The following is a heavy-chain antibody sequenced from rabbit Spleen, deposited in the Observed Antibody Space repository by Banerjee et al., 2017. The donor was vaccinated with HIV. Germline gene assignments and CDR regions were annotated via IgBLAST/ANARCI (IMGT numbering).Heavy chain of an antibody. J-gene: IGHJ6*01. CDR3: ARDTSSSFSSYGMDL. CDR2: IDSGSSGFT. CDR1: GVSFSSSSY. V-gene: IGHV1S40*01. Sequence: QSLEESGGDLVKPGASLTLTCTASGVSFSSSSYVCWVRQAPGKGLEWIACIDSGSSGFTYFATWAKGQFTCSKTSSTTVTLQMTRLTAADTATYFCARDTSSSFSSYGMDLWGQGTLVTVS. D-gene: IGHD1-1*01.